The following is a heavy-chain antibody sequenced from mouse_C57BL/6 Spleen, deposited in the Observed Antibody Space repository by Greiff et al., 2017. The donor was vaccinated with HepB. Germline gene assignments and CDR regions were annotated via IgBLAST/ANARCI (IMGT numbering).Heavy chain of an antibody. CDR2: INPGSGGT. V-gene: IGHV1-54*01. CDR1: GYAFTNYL. CDR3: ARSGYYGSSYEYYFDY. Sequence: VQLKESGAELVRPGTSVKVSCKASGYAFTNYLIEWVKQRPGQGLEWIGVINPGSGGTNYNEKFKGKATLTADKSSSTAYMQLSSLTSEDSAVYFCARSGYYGSSYEYYFDYWGQGTTLTVSS. J-gene: IGHJ2*01. D-gene: IGHD1-1*01.